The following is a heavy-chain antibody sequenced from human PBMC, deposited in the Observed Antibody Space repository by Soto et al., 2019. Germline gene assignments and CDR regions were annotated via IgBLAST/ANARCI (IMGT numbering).Heavy chain of an antibody. CDR1: GYTFTSYG. V-gene: IGHV1-18*04. CDR3: ARDSPLRWFGELLSPSFDY. Sequence: ASVKVSCKASGYTFTSYGISWVRQAPGQGLEWMGWISAYNGNTNYAQKLQGRVTMTTDTSTSTAYMELRSLRSDDTAVYYCARDSPLRWFGELLSPSFDYWGQGTLVTVSS. D-gene: IGHD3-10*01. J-gene: IGHJ4*02. CDR2: ISAYNGNT.